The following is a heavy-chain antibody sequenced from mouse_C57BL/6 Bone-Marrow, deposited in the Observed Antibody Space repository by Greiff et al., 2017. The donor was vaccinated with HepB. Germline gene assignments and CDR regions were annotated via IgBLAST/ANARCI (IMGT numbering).Heavy chain of an antibody. CDR1: GYTFTDYY. D-gene: IGHD2-3*01. Sequence: QVQLQQSGAELVRPGASVKLSCKASGYTFTDYYINWVKQRPGQGLEWIARIYPGSGNTYYNEKFKGKATLTAEKSSSTAYMQLSSLTSEDSAVYFCARCYDGYLYYFDYWGQGTTLTVSS. CDR3: ARCYDGYLYYFDY. CDR2: IYPGSGNT. J-gene: IGHJ2*01. V-gene: IGHV1-76*01.